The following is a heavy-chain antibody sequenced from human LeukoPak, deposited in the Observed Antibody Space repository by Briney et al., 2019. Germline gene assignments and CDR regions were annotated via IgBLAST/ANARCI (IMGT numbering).Heavy chain of an antibody. CDR3: VKDREMGSGWAYFQH. V-gene: IGHV3-64D*06. CDR2: IGRNGDST. J-gene: IGHJ1*01. D-gene: IGHD6-19*01. Sequence: GGSLRLSCSASGFTFSTYAMHWVRQAPGKGLEYVSAIGRNGDSTYYADSVKGRFTISRDNSKNTLYLQMRSLRPEDTAVYYCVKDREMGSGWAYFQHWGQGTLVTVSS. CDR1: GFTFSTYA.